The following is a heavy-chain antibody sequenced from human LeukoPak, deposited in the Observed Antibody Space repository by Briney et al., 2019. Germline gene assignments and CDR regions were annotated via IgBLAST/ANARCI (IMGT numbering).Heavy chain of an antibody. V-gene: IGHV1-2*02. D-gene: IGHD3-9*01. Sequence: ASVKVSCKASGYTFTGYYMHWVRQAPGQGLEWMGWINPNSGGTNYAQKFQGRVTMTRDTSISTAYMELSRLRSDDTAVYYCARSTYYDILSGHVFDYWGQGTLVTVSS. CDR1: GYTFTGYY. CDR3: ARSTYYDILSGHVFDY. CDR2: INPNSGGT. J-gene: IGHJ4*02.